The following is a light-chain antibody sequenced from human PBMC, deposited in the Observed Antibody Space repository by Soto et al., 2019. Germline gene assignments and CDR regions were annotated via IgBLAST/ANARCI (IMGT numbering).Light chain of an antibody. J-gene: IGKJ4*01. Sequence: DIQMTQSPSSLSASVGDRVTISCRASQGIRNYVAWYQQRPGKVPKLLIYAASTLQSGVPSRFSGSGSGTDFTLTISSLQPEDVATYXCQKXNSVPSFGGGTKVEIK. CDR3: QKXNSVPS. CDR2: AAS. CDR1: QGIRNY. V-gene: IGKV1-27*01.